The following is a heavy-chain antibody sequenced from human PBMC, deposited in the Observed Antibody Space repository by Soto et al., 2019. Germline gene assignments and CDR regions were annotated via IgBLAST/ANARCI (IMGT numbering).Heavy chain of an antibody. CDR3: AKDKDSSSWLGGERYFDY. CDR2: ISWDGGST. J-gene: IGHJ4*02. Sequence: EVQLVESGGVVVQPGGSLRLSCAASGFTFDDYTMHWVRQAPGKGLEWVSLISWDGGSTYYADSVKGRFTISRDNSKNSLYLQMNSLRTEDTALYYCAKDKDSSSWLGGERYFDYWGQGTLVTVSS. D-gene: IGHD6-13*01. V-gene: IGHV3-43*01. CDR1: GFTFDDYT.